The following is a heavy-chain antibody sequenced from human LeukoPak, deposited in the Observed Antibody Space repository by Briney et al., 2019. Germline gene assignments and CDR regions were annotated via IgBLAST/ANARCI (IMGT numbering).Heavy chain of an antibody. CDR1: GFTFDDYA. CDR3: AKDSVAARPSGAFDI. Sequence: PGGSLRLSCAASGFTFDDYAMHWVRQAPGKGLEWVSGISWNSGSIGYADSVKGRFTISRDNAKNSLYLQMNSLRAEDMALYYCAKDSVAARPSGAFDIWGQGTMVTVSS. V-gene: IGHV3-9*03. CDR2: ISWNSGSI. J-gene: IGHJ3*02. D-gene: IGHD6-6*01.